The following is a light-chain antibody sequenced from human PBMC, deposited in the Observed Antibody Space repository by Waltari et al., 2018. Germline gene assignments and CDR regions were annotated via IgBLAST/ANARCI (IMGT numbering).Light chain of an antibody. V-gene: IGKV3-15*01. CDR3: QQYDDWRAT. CDR1: QSISTK. CDR2: AAS. J-gene: IGKJ4*01. Sequence: EIVMTQSPATLSVSPGERVTLSCRASQSISTKLAWYQQKPGQTPRLLIFAASTRVTGIPDSVSGNRSGTEFTLTISSLQSEDFAIYYCQQYDDWRATFGGGTRVDLK.